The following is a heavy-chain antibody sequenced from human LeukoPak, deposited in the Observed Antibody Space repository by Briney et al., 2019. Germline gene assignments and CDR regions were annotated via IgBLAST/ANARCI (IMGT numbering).Heavy chain of an antibody. D-gene: IGHD6-19*01. CDR1: GFTFSGSA. CDR2: IRSKANSYAT. J-gene: IGHJ4*02. CDR3: TREYSSGWEPFDY. V-gene: IGHV3-73*01. Sequence: GGSLKLSCAASGFTFSGSAMHWVRQASGKGLEWVGRIRSKANSYATAYAASVKGRFTISRDDSKNTACLQMNSLKTEDTAVYYCTREYSSGWEPFDYWGQGTLVTVSS.